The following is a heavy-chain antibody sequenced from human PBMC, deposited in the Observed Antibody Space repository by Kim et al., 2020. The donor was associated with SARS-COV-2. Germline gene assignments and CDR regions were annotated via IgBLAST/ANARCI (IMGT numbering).Heavy chain of an antibody. CDR1: GGSISSSSYY. CDR2: IYYSGST. D-gene: IGHD3-22*01. J-gene: IGHJ4*02. CDR3: ARHYYDSSGYYLVDFGY. Sequence: SETLSLTCTVSGGSISSSSYYWGWIRQPPGKGLEWIGSIYYSGSTYYNPSLKSRVTIFVDTSKNQFSLKRSSVTAADTAVYYCARHYYDSSGYYLVDFGYWGQGTMVTVSS. V-gene: IGHV4-39*01.